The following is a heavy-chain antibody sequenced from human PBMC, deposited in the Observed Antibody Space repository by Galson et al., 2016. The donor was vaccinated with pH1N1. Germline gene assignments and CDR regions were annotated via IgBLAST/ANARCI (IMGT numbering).Heavy chain of an antibody. J-gene: IGHJ3*02. CDR1: GYSFTSYW. D-gene: IGHD2-15*01. Sequence: QSGAEVKKPGESLKISCKGSGYSFTSYWIGWVRQMPGKGLEWMGIIYPGDSDTRYSPSFQGQVTISADKSISTAYLQWSSLKASDTAMYYCASGGYCSGGSCYSAAFDIWGQGTMVTASS. CDR3: ASGGYCSGGSCYSAAFDI. CDR2: IYPGDSDT. V-gene: IGHV5-51*03.